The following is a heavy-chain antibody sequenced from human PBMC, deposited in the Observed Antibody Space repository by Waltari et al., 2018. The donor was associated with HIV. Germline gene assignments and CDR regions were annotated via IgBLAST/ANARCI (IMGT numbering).Heavy chain of an antibody. CDR3: ARDGSNLYSSGWYGGWYFDL. V-gene: IGHV3-53*02. J-gene: IGHJ2*01. Sequence: EVQLVETGGGLIQPGGSLRLSCAASGFTVSSNYMSWVRPAPGKGLEWVSVIYSGGSTYYADSVKGRFTISRDNSKNTLYLQMNSLRAEDTAVYYCARDGSNLYSSGWYGGWYFDLWGRGTLVTVSS. CDR1: GFTVSSNY. CDR2: IYSGGST. D-gene: IGHD6-19*01.